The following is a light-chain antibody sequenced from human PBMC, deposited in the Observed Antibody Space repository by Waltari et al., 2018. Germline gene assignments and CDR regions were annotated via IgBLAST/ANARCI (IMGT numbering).Light chain of an antibody. J-gene: IGLJ1*01. CDR2: ELT. CDR3: ISYAGNNKYV. V-gene: IGLV2-8*01. Sequence: QSALTQPPSASGSPGQSVTISCTGTSSDVGAYNYVSWYQQYPDKAPKLMIYELTKRPSGVPDRFSGSKSGNTASLTVSGLQAEDEADYYCISYAGNNKYVLGAGTKVTVL. CDR1: SSDVGAYNY.